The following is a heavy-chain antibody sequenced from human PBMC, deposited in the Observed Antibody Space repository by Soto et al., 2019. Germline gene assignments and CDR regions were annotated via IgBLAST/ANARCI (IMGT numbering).Heavy chain of an antibody. CDR2: IYNSGRT. CDR1: GGSNSGYY. CDR3: ARRYGYSFDY. V-gene: IGHV4-59*08. Sequence: PSETLSLTCTVSGGSNSGYYWSWIRQPPGKELEWIGYIYNSGRTNYNPSLKSRVTISVDTSKNQFSLKLSSVTAADTAVYYCARRYGYSFDYWGQGTLVTVSS. D-gene: IGHD1-1*01. J-gene: IGHJ4*02.